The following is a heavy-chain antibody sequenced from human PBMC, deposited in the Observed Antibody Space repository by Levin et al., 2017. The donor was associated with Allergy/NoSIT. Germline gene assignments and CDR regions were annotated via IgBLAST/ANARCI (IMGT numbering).Heavy chain of an antibody. CDR3: ARDEVALLGGGSAFDI. J-gene: IGHJ3*02. V-gene: IGHV3-21*01. Sequence: TGESLKISCAASGFTFSSYSMNWVRQAPGKGLEWVSSISSSSSYIYYADSVKGRFTISRDNAKNSLYLQMNSLRAEDTAVYYCARDEVALLGGGSAFDIWGQGTMVTVSS. D-gene: IGHD3-10*01. CDR2: ISSSSSYI. CDR1: GFTFSSYS.